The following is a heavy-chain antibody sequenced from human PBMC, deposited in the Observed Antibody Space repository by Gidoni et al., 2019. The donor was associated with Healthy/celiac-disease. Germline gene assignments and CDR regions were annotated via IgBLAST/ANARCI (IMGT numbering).Heavy chain of an antibody. CDR2: ISYDGSNK. CDR1: GFTFSSYA. V-gene: IGHV3-30-3*01. J-gene: IGHJ6*02. CDR3: ARDRPQLGQYGMDV. Sequence: QVQLVASGGGVVQPGRSLRLSCPAPGFTFSSYAMHWVRQAPGKGLEWVAVISYDGSNKYYANSVKGRFTISRDNSKNTLYLQMNSLRAEDTAVYYCARDRPQLGQYGMDVWGQGTTVTVSS. D-gene: IGHD6-13*01.